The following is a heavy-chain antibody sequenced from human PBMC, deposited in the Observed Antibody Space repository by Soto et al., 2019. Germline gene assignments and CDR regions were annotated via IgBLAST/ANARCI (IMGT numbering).Heavy chain of an antibody. Sequence: SETLSLTCTVSRGYVNTFHWSWVRQAPGKGLEWIGYMYFNESTNYNPSLKSRVMMSLDTSKSLFSLKLNSVTAADTAIYYCARDHKEAFDIWGQGTLVTVSS. CDR2: MYFNEST. CDR1: RGYVNTFH. CDR3: ARDHKEAFDI. J-gene: IGHJ3*02. V-gene: IGHV4-59*02.